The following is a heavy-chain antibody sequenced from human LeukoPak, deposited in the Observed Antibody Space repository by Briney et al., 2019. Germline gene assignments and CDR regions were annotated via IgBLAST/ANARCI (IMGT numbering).Heavy chain of an antibody. J-gene: IGHJ4*02. CDR1: GYTFTGYY. CDR3: ARDRFSKVRGVIVLTN. V-gene: IGHV1-2*02. CDR2: INPNSGGT. Sequence: ASVKVSCKASGYTFTGYYMHWVRQAPGQGLEWMGWINPNSGGTNYAQKFQGRVTMTRDTSISTAYMELSRLRSDDTAVYYCARDRFSKVRGVIVLTNWGQGTLGTGSS. D-gene: IGHD3-10*01.